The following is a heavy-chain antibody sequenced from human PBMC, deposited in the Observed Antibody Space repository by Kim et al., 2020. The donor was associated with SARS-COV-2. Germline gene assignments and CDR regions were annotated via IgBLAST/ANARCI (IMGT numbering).Heavy chain of an antibody. V-gene: IGHV5-51*01. Sequence: RYTPSFQGQVTISADKSISTAYLQWSSLKASDTAMYYCARLRWEQHAFDIWGQGTMVTVSS. CDR3: ARLRWEQHAFDI. D-gene: IGHD1-26*01. J-gene: IGHJ3*02.